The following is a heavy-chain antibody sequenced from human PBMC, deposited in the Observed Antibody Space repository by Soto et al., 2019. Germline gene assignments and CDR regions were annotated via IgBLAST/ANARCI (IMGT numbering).Heavy chain of an antibody. D-gene: IGHD6-6*01. CDR3: ARGAFSSSSSWFDP. Sequence: SETLSLTCTVSGGSISSGGYYWSWIREHPGKGLEWIGYIYYSGRTYYNPSLHSRVSIAVDTTENQFSLKLTSVTAADTSVYYCARGAFSSSSSWFDPWGRGTLVTVSS. J-gene: IGHJ5*02. CDR2: IYYSGRT. V-gene: IGHV4-31*03. CDR1: GGSISSGGYY.